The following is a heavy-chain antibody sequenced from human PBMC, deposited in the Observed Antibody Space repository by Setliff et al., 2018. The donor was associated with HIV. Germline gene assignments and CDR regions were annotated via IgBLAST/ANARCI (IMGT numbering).Heavy chain of an antibody. CDR2: MYYSGST. D-gene: IGHD5-18*01. J-gene: IGHJ3*02. CDR1: GGSISSSSYY. V-gene: IGHV4-39*02. Sequence: LSLTCTVSGGSISSSSYYWAWIRQPPGKGLEWIGNMYYSGSTYYNPSLKSRVTISVDTSKNQFSLKLSSVTAADTAVYYCAREPGYSYGYGDDAFDIWGQGTMVTVSS. CDR3: AREPGYSYGYGDDAFDI.